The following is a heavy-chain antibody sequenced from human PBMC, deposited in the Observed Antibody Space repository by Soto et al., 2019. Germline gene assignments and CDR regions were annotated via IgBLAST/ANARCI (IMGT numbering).Heavy chain of an antibody. CDR3: AKGWSGSQSMGYYFDY. CDR2: ISGSGGST. CDR1: GFTFSSYA. V-gene: IGHV3-23*01. Sequence: PGGALRLSCAASGFTFSSYAMSWVRQAPGKGLEWVSAISGSGGSTYYADSVKGRFTISRDNSKNTLYLQMNSLRAEDTAVYYCAKGWSGSQSMGYYFDYWGQGTLVTVSS. D-gene: IGHD1-26*01. J-gene: IGHJ4*02.